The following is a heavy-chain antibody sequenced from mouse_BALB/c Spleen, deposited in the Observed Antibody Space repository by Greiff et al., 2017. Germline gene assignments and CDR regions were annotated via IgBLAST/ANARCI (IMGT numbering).Heavy chain of an antibody. D-gene: IGHD2-12*01. CDR2: IDPANGNT. CDR3: ARSNSYYFDY. J-gene: IGHJ2*01. CDR1: GFNIKDTY. Sequence: DVKLVESGAELVKPGASVKLSCTASGFNIKDTYMHWVKQRPEQGLEWIGRIDPANGNTKYDPKFQGKATITADTSSNTAYLQLSSLTSEDTAVYYCARSNSYYFDYWGQGTTLTVSS. V-gene: IGHV14-3*02.